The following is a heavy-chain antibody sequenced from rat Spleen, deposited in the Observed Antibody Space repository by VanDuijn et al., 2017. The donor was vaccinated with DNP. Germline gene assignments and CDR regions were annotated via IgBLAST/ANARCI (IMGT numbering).Heavy chain of an antibody. D-gene: IGHD1-11*01. J-gene: IGHJ1*01. V-gene: IGHV3-1*01. CDR2: INYSGST. Sequence: EVQLQESGPGLVKPSQSLSLTCSVTGYSITSNYWGWIRKFPGNKMEWMGYINYSGSTSYNPSLKSRISITRDTSKNQFFLQLNSVTTEDTATYYCARGVDYGGYSYSWYFDFWGPGTMVTVSS. CDR1: GYSITSNY. CDR3: ARGVDYGGYSYSWYFDF.